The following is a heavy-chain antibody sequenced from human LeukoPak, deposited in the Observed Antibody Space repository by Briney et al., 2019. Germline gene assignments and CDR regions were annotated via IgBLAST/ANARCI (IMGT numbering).Heavy chain of an antibody. Sequence: GGSLRLSCAVSGFTFSSWWMTWVRQAPGKGLEWVSSISSSSSYIYYADSVKGRFTISRDNAKNSLYLQMNSLRAEDTAVYYCARAKTAAVIDYWGQGTLVTVSS. V-gene: IGHV3-21*01. CDR2: ISSSSSYI. CDR3: ARAKTAAVIDY. CDR1: GFTFSSWW. D-gene: IGHD6-13*01. J-gene: IGHJ4*02.